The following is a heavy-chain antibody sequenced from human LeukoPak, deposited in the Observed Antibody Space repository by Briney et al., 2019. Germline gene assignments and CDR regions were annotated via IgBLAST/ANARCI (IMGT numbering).Heavy chain of an antibody. D-gene: IGHD6-13*01. CDR3: AMGVDRSSWYLFDY. CDR1: GDTLSDLS. V-gene: IGHV1-24*01. CDR2: FDPEDGET. Sequence: GASVKVSCKLSGDTLSDLSRHWVRQAPGKGLEWMGGFDPEDGETVYAQKFQGRVTVTEDTSTDTAYMEVTNLRSDDTAVYYCAMGVDRSSWYLFDYWGQGALATVSS. J-gene: IGHJ4*02.